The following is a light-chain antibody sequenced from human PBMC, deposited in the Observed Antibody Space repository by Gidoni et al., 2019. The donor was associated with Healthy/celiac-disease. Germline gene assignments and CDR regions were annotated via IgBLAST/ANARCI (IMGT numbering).Light chain of an antibody. CDR2: EGS. CDR1: SSDVGNYNL. J-gene: IGLJ2*01. Sequence: QSALTQPASVSGSPGQSITISCTGTSSDVGNYNLVSWYQQHTGKAPKLMIYEGSKRPSGVSNRFSGSKSGNTASLTISGLQVEDEADYYCCSYAGSSPVLLGGGTKLTVL. CDR3: CSYAGSSPVL. V-gene: IGLV2-23*01.